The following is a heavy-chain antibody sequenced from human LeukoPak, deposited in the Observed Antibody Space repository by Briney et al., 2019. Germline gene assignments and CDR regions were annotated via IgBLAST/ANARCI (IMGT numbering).Heavy chain of an antibody. CDR1: GYTFTSYG. V-gene: IGHV1-18*01. D-gene: IGHD6-13*01. Sequence: GASVKVSCKASGYTFTSYGISWVRQAPGQGLEWMGWISAYNGNTNYAQKLQGRVTMTTDTSTSTAYMELRSLRSDDTAVYYCARDGMGEQLVAGNAFDIWGQGTMVTVSS. J-gene: IGHJ3*02. CDR2: ISAYNGNT. CDR3: ARDGMGEQLVAGNAFDI.